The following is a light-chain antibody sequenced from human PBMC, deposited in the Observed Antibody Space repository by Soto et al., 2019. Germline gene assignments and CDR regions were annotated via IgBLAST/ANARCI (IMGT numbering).Light chain of an antibody. CDR1: RSNIGNNA. J-gene: IGLJ3*02. Sequence: QLVLTQPPSASGTPGQRVTISCSGSRSNIGNNAVSWYQQLPGTAPKLLIYNNNQRPSGVPDRFSGSKSGTSASLAISGLQSEDEADYYCAAWDDSLNARGVFGGGTQLTV. CDR2: NNN. V-gene: IGLV1-44*01. CDR3: AAWDDSLNARGV.